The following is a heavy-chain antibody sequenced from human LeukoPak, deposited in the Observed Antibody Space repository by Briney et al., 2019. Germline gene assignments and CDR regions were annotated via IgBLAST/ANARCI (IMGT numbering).Heavy chain of an antibody. D-gene: IGHD3-10*02. CDR2: ISGSGGST. J-gene: IGHJ4*02. V-gene: IGHV3-23*01. CDR1: GFTFSNYA. Sequence: PGGSLRLSCAASGFTFSNYAMSWVRQAPGKGLEWVSSISGSGGSTYYADSVKGRFTISGDNSKNTLYLQMNSLRAEDTAVYYCARVYNYVFDYWGQGTLVTVSS. CDR3: ARVYNYVFDY.